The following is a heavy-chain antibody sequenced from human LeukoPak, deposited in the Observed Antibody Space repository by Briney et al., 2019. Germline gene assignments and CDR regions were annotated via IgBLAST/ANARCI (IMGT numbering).Heavy chain of an antibody. J-gene: IGHJ6*02. CDR3: AKDHNPESIVVVPAALAVYYYYGMDV. Sequence: GGSLRLSCAASGFTFSSYGMHWVRQAPGKGLEWVAVISYDGSNKYYADSVKGRFTISRDNSKNTLYLQMNSLRAEDTAVYYCAKDHNPESIVVVPAALAVYYYYGMDVWGQGTTVTVSS. V-gene: IGHV3-30*18. CDR1: GFTFSSYG. CDR2: ISYDGSNK. D-gene: IGHD2-2*01.